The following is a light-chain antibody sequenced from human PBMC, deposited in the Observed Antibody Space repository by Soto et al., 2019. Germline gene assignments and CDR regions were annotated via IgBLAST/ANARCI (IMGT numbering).Light chain of an antibody. CDR3: PQSSSTPRT. CDR1: QSVSRY. CDR2: AAT. J-gene: IGKJ1*01. Sequence: DIQMTQSPSSLSASVGDRVTITCRASQSVSRYVNWYQQKPGKAPKFLIYAATSLQSGVPSRFSGSGSGTDFTLTISSLQPEDFATYYCPQSSSTPRTFGQGTRVEIK. V-gene: IGKV1-39*01.